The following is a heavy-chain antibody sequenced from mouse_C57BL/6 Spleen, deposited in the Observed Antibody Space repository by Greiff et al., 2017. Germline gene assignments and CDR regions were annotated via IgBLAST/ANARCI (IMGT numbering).Heavy chain of an antibody. CDR3: ARAEGY. Sequence: VQLQQSGPELVKPGASVKISCKASGYSFTGYYMNWVKQSPEKSLEWIGEINPSTGGTTYNQKFKAKATLTVDKSSSTAYMQLKSLTSEDSAVYYCARAEGYWGQGTTLTVSS. CDR2: INPSTGGT. J-gene: IGHJ2*01. CDR1: GYSFTGYY. V-gene: IGHV1-42*01.